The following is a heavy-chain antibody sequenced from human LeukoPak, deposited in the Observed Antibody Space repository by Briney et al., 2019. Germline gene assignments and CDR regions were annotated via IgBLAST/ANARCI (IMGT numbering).Heavy chain of an antibody. CDR2: IKQDGSEK. CDR3: ARDRYSRGWIGNFYYYYKGG. CDR1: GFTFSSYW. Sequence: GGSLRLSCAASGFTFSSYWMSWVRQAPGKGLEWVANIKQDGSEKYYVDSVKGRFTISRDNAKNSLYLQMNSLRAEDTAVYYCARDRYSRGWIGNFYYYYKGGLGKRTQVNVSS. D-gene: IGHD6-19*01. V-gene: IGHV3-7*01. J-gene: IGHJ6*03.